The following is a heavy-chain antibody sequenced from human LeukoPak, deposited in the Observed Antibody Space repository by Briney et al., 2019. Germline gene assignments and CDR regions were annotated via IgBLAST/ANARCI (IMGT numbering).Heavy chain of an antibody. V-gene: IGHV4-34*01. CDR1: GGSFRGYY. CDR2: INHSGST. Sequence: PSETLSLTCAVYGGSFRGYYWSWIRQPPGKGLEWIGEINHSGSTNYNPSLKSRVTISVDTSKNQFSLKLSSVTAADTAVYYCARESSEATADYWGQGTLVTVSS. D-gene: IGHD1-26*01. J-gene: IGHJ4*02. CDR3: ARESSEATADY.